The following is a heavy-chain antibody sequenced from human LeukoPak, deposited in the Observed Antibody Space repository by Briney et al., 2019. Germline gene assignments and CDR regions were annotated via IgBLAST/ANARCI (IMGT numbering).Heavy chain of an antibody. Sequence: PGESLRLSCAASGFTFSSYWMSWVRQAPGKGLEWVANIKQDGSEKYYVDSVKGRFTISRDNAKNSLYLQMNSLRAKDTAVYYCAREELLLWFGEAYYMDVWGKGTTVTVSS. D-gene: IGHD3-10*01. CDR1: GFTFSSYW. CDR2: IKQDGSEK. V-gene: IGHV3-7*01. CDR3: AREELLLWFGEAYYMDV. J-gene: IGHJ6*03.